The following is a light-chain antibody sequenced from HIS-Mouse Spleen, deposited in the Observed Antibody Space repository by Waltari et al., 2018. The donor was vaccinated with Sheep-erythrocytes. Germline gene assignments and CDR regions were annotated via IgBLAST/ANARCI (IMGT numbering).Light chain of an antibody. CDR3: CSYAGSYNHV. J-gene: IGLJ1*01. V-gene: IGLV2-11*01. Sequence: QSALTQPRSVSGSPGQSVTISCTGTSSDVGGYNYVSCYQQHPGKAPKLMIYDVSKRPSGVPYRFSGSKSGNTASLTISGLQAEDEADYSCCSYAGSYNHVFATGTKVTVL. CDR2: DVS. CDR1: SSDVGGYNY.